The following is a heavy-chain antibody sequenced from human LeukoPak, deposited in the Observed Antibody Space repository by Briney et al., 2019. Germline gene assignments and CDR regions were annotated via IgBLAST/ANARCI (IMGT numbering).Heavy chain of an antibody. CDR1: GGSLSRGGYY. CDR3: ARYLRYYYDSSGYGAFDI. CDR2: IYYSGST. D-gene: IGHD3-22*01. J-gene: IGHJ3*02. Sequence: SHTLALPRTVSGGSLSRGGYYWSWIRQHRGKGLEWIEYIYYSGSTYYNPPLKSRVTISVDTSKNQFSLKLSSVTGADAAVYYCARYLRYYYDSSGYGAFDIWGQGTMVTVSS. V-gene: IGHV4-31*03.